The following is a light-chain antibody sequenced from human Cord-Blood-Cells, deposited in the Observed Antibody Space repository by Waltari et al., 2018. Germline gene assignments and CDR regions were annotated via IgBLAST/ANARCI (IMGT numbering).Light chain of an antibody. CDR1: SSDVGSYNI. V-gene: IGLV2-23*02. Sequence: QSALTQPASVSGSPGQSITISCTGTSSDVGSYNIVSWYQQHPGKAPKLMIYEVSKRPSGVSNRFSVSKSGNTASLTISGLQAEDEADYYCCSYAGSSTYVFGTGTKVTVL. J-gene: IGLJ1*01. CDR3: CSYAGSSTYV. CDR2: EVS.